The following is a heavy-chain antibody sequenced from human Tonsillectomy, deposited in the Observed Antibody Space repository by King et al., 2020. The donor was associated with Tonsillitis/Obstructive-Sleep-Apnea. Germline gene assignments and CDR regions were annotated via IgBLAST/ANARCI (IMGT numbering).Heavy chain of an antibody. CDR3: ARSPAIYDFWSGYYTYYYYMDD. CDR1: GGSFSGYY. J-gene: IGHJ6*03. D-gene: IGHD3-3*01. V-gene: IGHV4-34*01. Sequence: VQLQQWGAGLLKPSETLSLTCAVYGGSFSGYYWSWIRQPPGKGLEWIGEINHSGSTNYNPSLKSRVTISVDTSKNQFSLKLSSVTAADTAVYYCARSPAIYDFWSGYYTYYYYMDDWGKGTTVTVSS. CDR2: INHSGST.